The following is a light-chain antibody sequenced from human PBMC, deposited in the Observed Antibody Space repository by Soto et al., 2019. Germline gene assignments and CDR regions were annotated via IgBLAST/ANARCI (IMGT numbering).Light chain of an antibody. CDR3: GADHGSGSNFVRV. CDR1: SGYSNYK. Sequence: QPVLTQPPSASASLGASVTLTCSLSSGYSNYKVDWHQQRPGKGPRFVMRVGTGGIVGSKGDGIPDRFSVLGSGLNRYLTIKNIQEEDESDYHCGADHGSGSNFVRVFGGGTKLTVL. J-gene: IGLJ2*01. V-gene: IGLV9-49*01. CDR2: VGTGGIVG.